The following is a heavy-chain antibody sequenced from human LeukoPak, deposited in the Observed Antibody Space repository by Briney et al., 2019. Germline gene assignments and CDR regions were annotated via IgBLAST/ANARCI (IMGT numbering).Heavy chain of an antibody. J-gene: IGHJ4*02. Sequence: GGSLRLSCAASGFTFSSYGMHWVRQAPGKGLEWVAFIRYDGSSKYYADSVKGRFTISRDNSKNTLYLQMNSLRAEDTAVYYCAKDFASAIDYWGQGTLVTVSS. CDR1: GFTFSSYG. V-gene: IGHV3-30*02. CDR3: AKDFASAIDY. CDR2: IRYDGSSK. D-gene: IGHD6-25*01.